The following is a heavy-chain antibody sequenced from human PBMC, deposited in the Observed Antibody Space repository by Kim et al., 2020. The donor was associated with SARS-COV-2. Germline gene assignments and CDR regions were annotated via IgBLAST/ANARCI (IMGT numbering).Heavy chain of an antibody. CDR2: ISSSSSTI. V-gene: IGHV3-48*04. D-gene: IGHD2-2*01. CDR3: ASQEDRYCSSTSCYEYYYYGMDV. Sequence: EGSLRLSCAASGFTFSSYSMNWVRQAPGKGLEWVSYISSSSSTIYYADSVKGRFTISRDNAKNSLYLQMNSLRAEDTAVYYCASQEDRYCSSTSCYEYYYYGMDVWGQGTTVTVSS. J-gene: IGHJ6*02. CDR1: GFTFSSYS.